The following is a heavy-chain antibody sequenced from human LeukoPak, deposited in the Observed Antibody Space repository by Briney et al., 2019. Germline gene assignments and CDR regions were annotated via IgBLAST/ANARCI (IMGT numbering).Heavy chain of an antibody. Sequence: SETLSHTCTVSGGSISSSSYYWGWIRQPPGKGLEWIGSIYYSGSTYYNPSLKSRVTISVDTSKNQFSLKLSSVTAADTAVYYCARQSGYGDYALRYFDYWGQGTLVTVSS. V-gene: IGHV4-39*01. D-gene: IGHD4-17*01. CDR1: GGSISSSSYY. CDR3: ARQSGYGDYALRYFDY. CDR2: IYYSGST. J-gene: IGHJ4*02.